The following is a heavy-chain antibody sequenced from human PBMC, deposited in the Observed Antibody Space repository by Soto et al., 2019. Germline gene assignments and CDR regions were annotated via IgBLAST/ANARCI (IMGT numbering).Heavy chain of an antibody. V-gene: IGHV3-21*01. Sequence: GGSLRLSCAVSGFTFSRYKMNWVRQAPGKGLEWVSSISTSSNYIYYADSVKGRFTISRDNPKKSLFLQMHSLRAEDTGVYYCAAASCNPYGEYYPGDWGQRTLVT. CDR3: AAASCNPYGEYYPGD. CDR2: ISTSSNYI. J-gene: IGHJ4*02. D-gene: IGHD4-17*01. CDR1: GFTFSRYK.